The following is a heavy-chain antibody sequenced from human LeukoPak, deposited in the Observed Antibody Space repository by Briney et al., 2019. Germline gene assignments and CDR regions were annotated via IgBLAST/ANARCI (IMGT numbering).Heavy chain of an antibody. D-gene: IGHD3-22*01. CDR3: ASSDSSGYYRGQFDY. CDR2: IWYDGSNK. V-gene: IGHV3-33*01. Sequence: GGSLRLSCAASGFTFSSYGMHWVRQAPGKGLEWVAVIWYDGSNKYYADSVKGRFTISRGNSKNTLYLQMNSLRAEDTAVYYCASSDSSGYYRGQFDYWGQGTLVTVSS. J-gene: IGHJ4*02. CDR1: GFTFSSYG.